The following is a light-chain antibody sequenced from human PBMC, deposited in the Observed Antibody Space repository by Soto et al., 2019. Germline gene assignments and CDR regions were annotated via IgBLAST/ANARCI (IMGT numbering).Light chain of an antibody. Sequence: QSALTQPPSASGSPGQSVTISCTGTSSDVGGYNYVSWYRQHPGKAPQLIIYDVNKRPSGVPDRFSGSKSVNTASLTVSGLQAEDEADYFCNSYGGTNNNVVFGGGTKLTVL. V-gene: IGLV2-8*01. CDR2: DVN. CDR3: NSYGGTNNNVV. CDR1: SSDVGGYNY. J-gene: IGLJ2*01.